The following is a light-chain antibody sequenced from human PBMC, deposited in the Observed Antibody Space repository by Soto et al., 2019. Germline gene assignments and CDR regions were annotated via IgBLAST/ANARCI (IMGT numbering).Light chain of an antibody. CDR2: DND. CDR3: ATWHRSVSVGV. Sequence: QSVLTQPPSVSAAPGQKVTISCSGSSSNIGNNYVFWYQQLPGTAPKLLIYDNDKRPSGIPDRFSGSKSGTSATLGITGLPTEDGADYYCATWHRSVSVGVFGGGTKLTVL. CDR1: SSNIGNNY. V-gene: IGLV1-51*01. J-gene: IGLJ3*02.